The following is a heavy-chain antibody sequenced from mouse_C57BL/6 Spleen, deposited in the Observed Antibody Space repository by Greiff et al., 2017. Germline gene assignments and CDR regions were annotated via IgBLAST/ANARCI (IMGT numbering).Heavy chain of an antibody. V-gene: IGHV5-17*01. J-gene: IGHJ1*03. Sequence: EVQLVESGGGLVKPGGSLKLSCAASGFTFSDYGMHWVRQAPEKRLEWVAYISSGSSTSYYSDTVKGRFTISRDNAKNNLFLQMTSLRSEDPAMYMCARPTGAEYRYFGVWGTGTTVTSYS. CDR3: ARPTGAEYRYFGV. D-gene: IGHD3-3*01. CDR1: GFTFSDYG. CDR2: ISSGSSTS.